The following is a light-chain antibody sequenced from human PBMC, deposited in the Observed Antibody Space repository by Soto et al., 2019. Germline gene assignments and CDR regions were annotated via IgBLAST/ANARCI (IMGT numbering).Light chain of an antibody. V-gene: IGKV3-20*01. CDR2: GAS. CDR1: QSVSSSY. CDR3: QQYGSSPH. Sequence: EIVLTQSPGTLSLSPGERATLSCRASQSVSSSYLAWYQQKPGQAPRLLIYGASSRATGIPDRFSGSGSGTDFTLTISRLEPEDFAVYYCQQYGSSPHFGQGNKLEIK. J-gene: IGKJ2*01.